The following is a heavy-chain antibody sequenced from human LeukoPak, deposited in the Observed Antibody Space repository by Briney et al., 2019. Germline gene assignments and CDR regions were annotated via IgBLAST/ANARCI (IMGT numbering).Heavy chain of an antibody. CDR1: GFTFSTYW. J-gene: IGHJ4*02. V-gene: IGHV3-7*01. D-gene: IGHD1-26*01. CDR2: IQQDGSKN. Sequence: PGGSLRLSCVASGFTFSTYWMSWVRQAPGKGLEWVANIQQDGSKNYYVESVKGRFTISRDNAKNSLYLQMNSLRVEDTAVYYCARDKIVGATYFDYWGQGTLVTVSS. CDR3: ARDKIVGATYFDY.